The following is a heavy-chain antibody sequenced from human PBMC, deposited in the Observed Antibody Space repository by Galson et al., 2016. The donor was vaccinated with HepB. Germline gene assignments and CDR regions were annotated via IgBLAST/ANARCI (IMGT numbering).Heavy chain of an antibody. CDR2: LDPRGGTA. V-gene: IGHV1-46*01. J-gene: IGHJ4*02. CDR1: GYTFTDYL. D-gene: IGHD6-13*01. Sequence: SVKVSCKASGYTFTDYLIHWVRQAPGQGPEWMGLLDPRGGTATFAPKSRPRVTMTRDTSTNTAHMELSSLRSDDTAVDYCGRDRPGAAATALEVWGQGTLVTVSS. CDR3: GRDRPGAAATALEV.